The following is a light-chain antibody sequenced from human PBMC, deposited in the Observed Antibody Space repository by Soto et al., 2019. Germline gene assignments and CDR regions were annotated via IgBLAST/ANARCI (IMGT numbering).Light chain of an antibody. Sequence: EIVLTQSPGTLSLSPGERATLSCRASQSVSSSYLAWYQQKPGQAPRLLIYGASSRATGIPDRFSGSGSGTGFSLTISRLEPEDFAVYYCQQYWSSPPYTFGQGTKLEIK. J-gene: IGKJ2*01. CDR1: QSVSSSY. CDR3: QQYWSSPPYT. V-gene: IGKV3-20*01. CDR2: GAS.